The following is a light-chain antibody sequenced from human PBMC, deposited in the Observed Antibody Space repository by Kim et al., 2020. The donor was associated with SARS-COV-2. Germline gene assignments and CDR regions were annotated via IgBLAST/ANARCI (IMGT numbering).Light chain of an antibody. CDR2: DAS. Sequence: EIVLTQSPATLSLSPGERATLSCRASQSVSSYLAWYQQKTGQAPRLLIYDASNRATGIPARFSGSGSVTDFTLTSSSLEPEDFAVYYCQQRSNWPRTTFGQGTKLEI. CDR3: QQRSNWPRTT. J-gene: IGKJ2*01. V-gene: IGKV3-11*01. CDR1: QSVSSY.